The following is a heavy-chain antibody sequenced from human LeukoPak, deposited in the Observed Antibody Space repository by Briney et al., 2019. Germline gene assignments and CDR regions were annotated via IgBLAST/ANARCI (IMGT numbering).Heavy chain of an antibody. CDR3: ARGGSSGWYESWRHNKHKRDYYYYYMDV. J-gene: IGHJ6*03. D-gene: IGHD6-19*01. Sequence: GGSLRLSCAASGFTFSSYEMNWVRQAPGKGLEWVSYISSSGSTIYYADSVKGRFTISRDNAKNSLYLQMNSLRSEDTAVYYCARGGSSGWYESWRHNKHKRDYYYYYMDVWGKGTTVTISS. CDR2: ISSSGSTI. CDR1: GFTFSSYE. V-gene: IGHV3-48*03.